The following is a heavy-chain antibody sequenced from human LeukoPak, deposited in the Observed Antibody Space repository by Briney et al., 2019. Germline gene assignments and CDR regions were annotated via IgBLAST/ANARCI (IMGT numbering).Heavy chain of an antibody. CDR1: GFTFSSYG. D-gene: IGHD3-22*01. J-gene: IGHJ3*02. Sequence: LTGGSLRLSCAASGFTFSSYGMNWVRQAPGKGLEWVSAISGSGGSTYYADSVKGRFTISRDNSKNTLYLQMNSLRAEDTAVYYCAKDAYDSSGYISGVGAFDIWGQGTMVTVSS. CDR2: ISGSGGST. CDR3: AKDAYDSSGYISGVGAFDI. V-gene: IGHV3-23*01.